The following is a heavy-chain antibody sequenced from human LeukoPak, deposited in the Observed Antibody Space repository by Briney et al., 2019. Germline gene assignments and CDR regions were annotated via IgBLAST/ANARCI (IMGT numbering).Heavy chain of an antibody. D-gene: IGHD6-19*01. CDR3: AKCITVAGTSENNWFDP. CDR2: ISGDGLRT. J-gene: IGHJ5*02. V-gene: IGHV3-23*01. Sequence: GGSLRLSCEASGFTFSTYAMNWVRQTPAKGLEWVAGISGDGLRTDYADSVEGRFTISRDNSMNTLYLQMNSLRAEDTAVYYCAKCITVAGTSENNWFDPWGQGTLVTVSS. CDR1: GFTFSTYA.